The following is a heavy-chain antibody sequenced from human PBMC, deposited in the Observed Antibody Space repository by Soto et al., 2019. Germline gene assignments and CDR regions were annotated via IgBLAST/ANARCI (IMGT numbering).Heavy chain of an antibody. D-gene: IGHD2-15*01. Sequence: QVQLVQSGAEVKKPGSSVKVSCKDSGGTFSSYAISWVRQAPGQGLEWKGGIIPIFGTANYAQKFQGRVTLTADESTSTAYMELSSLRSEDTAVYYCATILGYCSGGSCYSGSVSDPVDVWGQGTQVTVSS. CDR3: ATILGYCSGGSCYSGSVSDPVDV. CDR1: GGTFSSYA. J-gene: IGHJ4*02. CDR2: IIPIFGTA. V-gene: IGHV1-69*12.